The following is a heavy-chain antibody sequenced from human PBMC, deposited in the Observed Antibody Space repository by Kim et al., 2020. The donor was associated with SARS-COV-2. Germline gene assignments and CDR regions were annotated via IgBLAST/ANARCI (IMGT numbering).Heavy chain of an antibody. J-gene: IGHJ3*02. V-gene: IGHV3-9*01. CDR2: ISWNSGSI. Sequence: GGSLRLSCAASGFTFDDYAMHWVRQAPGKGLEWVSGISWNSGSIGYADSVKGRFTISRDNAKNSLYLQMNSLRAEDTALYYCAKDIAAACDAFDIWGQGTMVTVSS. D-gene: IGHD6-13*01. CDR3: AKDIAAACDAFDI. CDR1: GFTFDDYA.